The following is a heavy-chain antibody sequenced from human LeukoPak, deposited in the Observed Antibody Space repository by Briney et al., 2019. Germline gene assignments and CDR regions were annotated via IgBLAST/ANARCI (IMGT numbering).Heavy chain of an antibody. CDR2: ITSSGTHI. Sequence: GGSLRLSCAASGFTFSSFNMNWVRQAPGKAMEWVSSITSSGTHIFYADSVRGRFTISRDNAKNSLYLQMDSLGPDDTAVYYCARDPYSGNYGNDYYYYMDVWGKGTTVTVSS. CDR3: ARDPYSGNYGNDYYYYMDV. V-gene: IGHV3-21*01. J-gene: IGHJ6*03. D-gene: IGHD1-26*01. CDR1: GFTFSSFN.